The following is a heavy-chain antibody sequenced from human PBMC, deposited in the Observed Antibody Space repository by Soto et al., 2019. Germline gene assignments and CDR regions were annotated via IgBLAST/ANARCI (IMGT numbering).Heavy chain of an antibody. V-gene: IGHV3-30*18. CDR1: GFTFSSYG. Sequence: QVQLVESGGGVVKPGRSLRLSCAASGFTFSSYGMHWVRQAPGKGLEWVAVISYDGSNKYYADSVKGRFTISRDNSKNTLYRQMNSLRADDTAVYYCAQVSLTDACDIWGQWTMVTVSS. D-gene: IGHD2-8*01. J-gene: IGHJ3*02. CDR3: AQVSLTDACDI. CDR2: ISYDGSNK.